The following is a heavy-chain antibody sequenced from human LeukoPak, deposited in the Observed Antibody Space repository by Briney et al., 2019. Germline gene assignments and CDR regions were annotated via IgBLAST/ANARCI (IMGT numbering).Heavy chain of an antibody. Sequence: PGGSLRISCATSGFTFSSYAVSWVRQALEEGLEWVSSTSNRGGSTYYAYSVKSRFSISRDNSKNALYLQMNSMRADDTAVYYCAKHRGGGSGSSVVFDSWGQGTLVTVSS. D-gene: IGHD3-10*01. CDR2: TSNRGGST. CDR1: GFTFSSYA. J-gene: IGHJ4*02. CDR3: AKHRGGGSGSSVVFDS. V-gene: IGHV3-23*01.